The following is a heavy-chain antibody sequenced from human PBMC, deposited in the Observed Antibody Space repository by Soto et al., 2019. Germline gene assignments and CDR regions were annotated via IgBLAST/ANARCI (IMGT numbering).Heavy chain of an antibody. V-gene: IGHV4-4*02. CDR2: ILHIGST. J-gene: IGHJ5*02. Sequence: VQLQESGPGLVKPSGTLSLTCTVSGGSISTTNWWSWVRQSPGKGLEWIGEILHIGSTNYNPSLKSRVTISIEQSKNQFSLRLSSVTAADTAVYYCASGFDSDGLYNGGHPWGQGTLVSVSS. CDR1: GGSISTTNW. D-gene: IGHD2-8*01. CDR3: ASGFDSDGLYNGGHP.